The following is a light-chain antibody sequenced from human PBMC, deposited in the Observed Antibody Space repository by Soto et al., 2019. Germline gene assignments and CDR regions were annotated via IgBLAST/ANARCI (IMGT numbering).Light chain of an antibody. CDR1: QDISNY. Sequence: DLQMTQSPSSLSASVGDRVTITCQASQDISNYLNWYQQKPGKAPKLLIYDASNLETGVPSRFSGSGSGTDFTITISSLTPEDIASYYCQQYDNLPLTFGGGTKVEIK. V-gene: IGKV1-33*01. J-gene: IGKJ4*01. CDR2: DAS. CDR3: QQYDNLPLT.